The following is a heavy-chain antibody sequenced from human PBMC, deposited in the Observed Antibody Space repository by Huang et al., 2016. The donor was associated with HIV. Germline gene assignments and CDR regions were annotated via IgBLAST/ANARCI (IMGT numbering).Heavy chain of an antibody. CDR2: IDWEDDK. Sequence: QVTLRETGPALVKPTQTLTLTCAFSGFSLSTSGMCVSWIRQPPGKALEWIARIDWEDDKYYSTSLKTRLTISKDTSKNQVVLTMTNMDPVDTATYYCARIWPHSPYGSYFDYWGQGTLVTVSS. CDR3: ARIWPHSPYGSYFDY. CDR1: GFSLSTSGMC. D-gene: IGHD3-10*01. V-gene: IGHV2-70*15. J-gene: IGHJ4*02.